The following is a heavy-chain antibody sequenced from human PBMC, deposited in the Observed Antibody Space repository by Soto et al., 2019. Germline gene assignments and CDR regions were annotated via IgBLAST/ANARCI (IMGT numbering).Heavy chain of an antibody. CDR3: ARVRGVRGVIDPYYYYYLDV. CDR1: GFTFSSYS. D-gene: IGHD3-10*01. CDR2: ISSSSSTI. V-gene: IGHV3-48*01. J-gene: IGHJ6*03. Sequence: PGGSLRLSCAASGFTFSSYSMNWVRQAPGKGLEWVSYISSSSSTIYYADSVKGRFTISRDNAKNSLYLQMNSLRAEDTAVYYCARVRGVRGVIDPYYYYYLDVWGKGTTVTGSS.